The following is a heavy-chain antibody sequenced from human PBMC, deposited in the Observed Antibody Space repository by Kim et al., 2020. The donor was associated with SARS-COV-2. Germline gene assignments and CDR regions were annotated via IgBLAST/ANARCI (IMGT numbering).Heavy chain of an antibody. D-gene: IGHD6-13*01. CDR2: ISYDGSNK. Sequence: GGSLRLSCAASGFTFSSYAMPWVRQAPGKGLEWVAVISYDGSNKYYADSVKGRFTISRDNSKNTLYLQMNSLRAEDTAVYYCARDSIAAAYDYWGQGTLVTVSS. CDR1: GFTFSSYA. J-gene: IGHJ4*02. CDR3: ARDSIAAAYDY. V-gene: IGHV3-30*04.